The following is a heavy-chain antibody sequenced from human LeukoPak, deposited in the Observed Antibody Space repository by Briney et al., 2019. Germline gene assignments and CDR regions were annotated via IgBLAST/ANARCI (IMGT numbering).Heavy chain of an antibody. CDR3: ARGVVRTYGDYSDAFDI. D-gene: IGHD4-17*01. Sequence: KSSETLSLTCTVSGGSISSYYWSWIRQPPGKGLEWIGYIYYSGSTNYNPSLKSRVTISVDTSKNQFSLKLSSVTAADTAVYYCARGVVRTYGDYSDAFDIWGQGTMVTVSS. V-gene: IGHV4-59*01. CDR1: GGSISSYY. CDR2: IYYSGST. J-gene: IGHJ3*02.